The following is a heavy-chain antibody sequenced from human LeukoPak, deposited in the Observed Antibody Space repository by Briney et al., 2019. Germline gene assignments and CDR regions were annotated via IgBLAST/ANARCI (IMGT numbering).Heavy chain of an antibody. J-gene: IGHJ4*02. D-gene: IGHD1-26*01. CDR2: INDSGDST. Sequence: GGSLRLSCAASGFSFRNYAMSWVRQAPGKGLEWVSTINDSGDSTYYADSVKGRFTISRDNSKNTLYLQMNSLRAEDTAVYYCAKPISGGYYFDYWGQGTLVTVSS. CDR3: AKPISGGYYFDY. V-gene: IGHV3-23*01. CDR1: GFSFRNYA.